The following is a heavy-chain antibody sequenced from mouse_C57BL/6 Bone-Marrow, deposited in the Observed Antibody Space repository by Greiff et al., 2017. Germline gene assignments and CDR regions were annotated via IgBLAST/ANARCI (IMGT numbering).Heavy chain of an antibody. CDR3: EGWLLPWYFDV. CDR2: IHPNSGST. V-gene: IGHV1-64*01. CDR1: GYTFTSYW. J-gene: IGHJ1*03. Sequence: VQLQQPGAELVKPGASVKLSCKASGYTFTSYWMHWVKQRPGQGLEWIGMIHPNSGSTNYNEKFKSKATLTVDKSSSTAYMQLSSLTSEDSAVYYCEGWLLPWYFDVWGTETTVTVSS. D-gene: IGHD2-3*01.